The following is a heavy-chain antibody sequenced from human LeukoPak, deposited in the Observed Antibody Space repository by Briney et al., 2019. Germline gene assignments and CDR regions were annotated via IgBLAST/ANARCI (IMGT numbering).Heavy chain of an antibody. CDR2: IYSGGST. Sequence: GGSLRLSCAASGFTVSSNCMSWVRQAPEKGLEWVSVIYSGGSTYYADSVKGRFTISRDNSKNTLYLQMNRLRAEDTAVYYCARDNYGDYGTYFDYWGQGTLVTVSS. D-gene: IGHD4-17*01. V-gene: IGHV3-53*01. CDR3: ARDNYGDYGTYFDY. J-gene: IGHJ4*02. CDR1: GFTVSSNC.